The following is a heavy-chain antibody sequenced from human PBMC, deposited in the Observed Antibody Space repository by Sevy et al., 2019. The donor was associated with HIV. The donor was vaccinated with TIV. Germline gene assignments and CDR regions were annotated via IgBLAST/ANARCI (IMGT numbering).Heavy chain of an antibody. CDR3: ARGIVVVPAAFWRPEGYYREV. CDR1: GFTFSSYA. V-gene: IGHV3-30-3*01. Sequence: GGSLRLSCAASGFTFSSYAMHWVRQAPGKGLEWVAVISYDGSNKDYADSVKGRFTISRDNSKNTLYRQMNSLRADDTAVYYWARGIVVVPAAFWRPEGYYREVWGKGTTVTVSS. J-gene: IGHJ6*03. D-gene: IGHD2-2*01. CDR2: ISYDGSNK.